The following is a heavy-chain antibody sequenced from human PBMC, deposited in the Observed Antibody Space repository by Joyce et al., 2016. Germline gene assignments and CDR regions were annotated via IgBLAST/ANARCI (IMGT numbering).Heavy chain of an antibody. D-gene: IGHD6-25*01. CDR1: GLTLSNYG. CDR2: ISYDGIYK. CDR3: AKILTATYSSGWFLDY. J-gene: IGHJ4*02. V-gene: IGHV3-30*18. Sequence: QVQLVESGGGVVQPGRSLRLSCAASGLTLSNYGVHWVRQAPGKGLEWVAVISYDGIYKYYADSVKGRLTISGDNSKNMVFLEMNSMRAEDTAVYYCAKILTATYSSGWFLDYWGQGTLVTVSS.